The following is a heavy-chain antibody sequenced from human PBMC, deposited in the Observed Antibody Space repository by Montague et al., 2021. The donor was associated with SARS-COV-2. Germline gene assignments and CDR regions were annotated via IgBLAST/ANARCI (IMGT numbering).Heavy chain of an antibody. D-gene: IGHD3-3*01. CDR2: VNRSGST. CDR1: GGSFSGYY. CDR3: ARGQVTIFGVLIMLPAAGALDI. Sequence: SETLSLTCAVYGGSFSGYYWSWIRQPPGKGLEWIGEVNRSGSTNYNPSLKSRVTISVDTSKNQLSLKMNSVSAADTAVYYCARGQVTIFGVLIMLPAAGALDIWGRGTMVSVSS. J-gene: IGHJ3*02. V-gene: IGHV4-34*01.